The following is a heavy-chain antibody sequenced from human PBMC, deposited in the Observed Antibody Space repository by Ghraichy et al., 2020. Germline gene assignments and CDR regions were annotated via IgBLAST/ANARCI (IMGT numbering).Heavy chain of an antibody. Sequence: GGSLRLSCAASGFAFIDYSMNWFRQGPGKGLQWISYITGGGESTSYADSVKGRFTISRDNAKNLLYLQMNSLRDEDTALYYCASVHSGRGWGLGTLVTVSS. CDR2: ITGGGEST. CDR1: GFAFIDYS. D-gene: IGHD1-1*01. V-gene: IGHV3-48*02. J-gene: IGHJ4*02. CDR3: ASVHSGRG.